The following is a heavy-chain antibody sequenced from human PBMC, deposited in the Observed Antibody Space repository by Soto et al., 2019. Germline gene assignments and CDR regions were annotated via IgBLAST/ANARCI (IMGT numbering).Heavy chain of an antibody. D-gene: IGHD2-2*01. V-gene: IGHV3-33*01. CDR3: ARDRGGVVVPAAETPYNWFDP. J-gene: IGHJ5*02. CDR2: IWYDGSNK. Sequence: GGSLRLSCAASGFTFSSYGMHWVRQAPGKGLEWVAVIWYDGSNKYYADSVKGRFTISRDNSKNTLYLQMNSLRAEDTAVYYCARDRGGVVVPAAETPYNWFDPWGQGTLVTVSS. CDR1: GFTFSSYG.